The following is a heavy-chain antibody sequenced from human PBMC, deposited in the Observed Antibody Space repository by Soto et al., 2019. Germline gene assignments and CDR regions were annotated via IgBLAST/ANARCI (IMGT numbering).Heavy chain of an antibody. CDR3: ARERSGGYDD. V-gene: IGHV1-46*01. CDR2: INPSGDST. Sequence: QVQLVQSGAEVKKPGASVKVSCKASGYTFSNYYMHWVRQAPGQGLEWMGIINPSGDSTDYAQKFAGRVTRTRDASTSTVYMELSSLRSEDTAVYYCARERSGGYDDWGQGTLVTVSS. D-gene: IGHD5-12*01. J-gene: IGHJ4*02. CDR1: GYTFSNYY.